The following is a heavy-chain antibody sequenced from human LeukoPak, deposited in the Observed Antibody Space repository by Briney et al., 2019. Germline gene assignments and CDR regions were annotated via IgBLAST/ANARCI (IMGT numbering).Heavy chain of an antibody. V-gene: IGHV3-30*02. CDR3: AKDHYYYDSSGYYGFDY. J-gene: IGHJ4*02. CDR1: GFTFSSYG. D-gene: IGHD3-22*01. CDR2: IRYDGSNK. Sequence: GGSLRLSCAASGFTFSSYGMHWVRQAPGKGLGWVAFIRYDGSNKYYADSVKGRFTISRDNSKNTLYLRMNSLRAEDTAVYYCAKDHYYYDSSGYYGFDYWGQGTLVTVSS.